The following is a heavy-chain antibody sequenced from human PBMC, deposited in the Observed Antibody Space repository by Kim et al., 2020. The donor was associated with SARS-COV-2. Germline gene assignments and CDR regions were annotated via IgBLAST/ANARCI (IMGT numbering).Heavy chain of an antibody. V-gene: IGHV4-34*01. J-gene: IGHJ6*02. CDR1: GGSFSGHY. CDR2: INHSGST. CDR3: ARGRTVTTFYYYYYGMDV. Sequence: SETLSLTCAVYGGSFSGHYWSWIRQPPGKGLEWIGEINHSGSTNYNPSLKSRVTISVDTSKNQFSLKLSSVTAADTAVYYCARGRTVTTFYYYYYGMDVWRQGTTVTVSS. D-gene: IGHD4-17*01.